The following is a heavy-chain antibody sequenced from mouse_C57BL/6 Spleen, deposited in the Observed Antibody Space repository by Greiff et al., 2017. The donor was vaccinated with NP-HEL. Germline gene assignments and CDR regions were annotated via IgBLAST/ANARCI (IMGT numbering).Heavy chain of an antibody. V-gene: IGHV1-82*01. CDR1: GYAFSSSW. D-gene: IGHD1-2*01. CDR3: ARGEVGERPYYYAMDD. Sequence: VQLQQSGPELVKPGASVKISCKASGYAFSSSWMNWVKQRPGKGLEWIGRIYPGDGDTNYNGKFKGKATLTADKSSSTAYMQLSSLTSEDSAVYVCARGEVGERPYYYAMDDWGQGTSVTVSS. J-gene: IGHJ4*01. CDR2: IYPGDGDT.